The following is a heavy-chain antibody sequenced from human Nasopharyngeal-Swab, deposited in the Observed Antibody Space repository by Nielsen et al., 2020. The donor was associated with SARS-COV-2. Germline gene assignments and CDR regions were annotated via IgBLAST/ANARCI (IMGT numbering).Heavy chain of an antibody. CDR3: AKDISSGWKPAYYFDY. D-gene: IGHD6-19*01. J-gene: IGHJ4*02. Sequence: GGSLTLSCAASGFTFDDYAMHWVRQAPGKGLEWVSGISWNSGSIGYADSVKGRFTISRDNAKNSLYLQMNSLRAEDTALYYCAKDISSGWKPAYYFDYWGQGTLVTVSS. CDR1: GFTFDDYA. CDR2: ISWNSGSI. V-gene: IGHV3-9*01.